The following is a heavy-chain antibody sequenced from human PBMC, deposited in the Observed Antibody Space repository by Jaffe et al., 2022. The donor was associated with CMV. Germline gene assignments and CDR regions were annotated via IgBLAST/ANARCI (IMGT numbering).Heavy chain of an antibody. CDR1: GGSISSSSYY. Sequence: QLQLQESGPGLVKPSETLSLTCTVSGGSISSSSYYWGWIRQPPGKGLEWIGSIYYSGSTYYNPSLKSRVTISVDTSKNQFSLKLSSVTAADTAVYYCARHVVDGDYVNPLYILYYYYYYMDVWGKGTTVTVSS. CDR3: ARHVVDGDYVNPLYILYYYYYYMDV. V-gene: IGHV4-39*01. CDR2: IYYSGST. D-gene: IGHD4-17*01. J-gene: IGHJ6*03.